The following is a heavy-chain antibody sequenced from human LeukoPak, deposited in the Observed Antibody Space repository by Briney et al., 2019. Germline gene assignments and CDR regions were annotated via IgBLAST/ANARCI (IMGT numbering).Heavy chain of an antibody. CDR1: GASISSYY. Sequence: KSSETLSLTCTVSGASISSYYWSWIRQPPGKGLEWIGYIYYSGSTNYNPSLKSRVTISVDTSKNQFSLKLSSVTAADTAVYYCARASGNLVVPAAQGAFDIWGQGTMVTVSS. V-gene: IGHV4-59*01. CDR2: IYYSGST. CDR3: ARASGNLVVPAAQGAFDI. J-gene: IGHJ3*02. D-gene: IGHD2-2*01.